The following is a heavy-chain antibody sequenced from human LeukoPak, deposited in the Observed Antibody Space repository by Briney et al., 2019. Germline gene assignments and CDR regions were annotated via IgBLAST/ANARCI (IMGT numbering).Heavy chain of an antibody. J-gene: IGHJ4*02. V-gene: IGHV3-30*04. CDR2: ISNDGSKK. Sequence: GGSLRLSCAASGFTFSSYALHWVRQAPGKGLEWVAVISNDGSKKDYADSVKGRFTISRDNSKNTLYLQMNSLRAEDTAVYYCARGARKGDDYGGFFDYWGQGTLVTVSS. CDR3: ARGARKGDDYGGFFDY. CDR1: GFTFSSYA. D-gene: IGHD4-23*01.